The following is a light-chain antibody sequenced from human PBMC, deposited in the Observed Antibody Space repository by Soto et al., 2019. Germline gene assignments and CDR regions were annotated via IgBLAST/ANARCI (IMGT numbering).Light chain of an antibody. V-gene: IGLV2-8*01. CDR3: SSYAGSTAYV. CDR1: SSDVGGYNY. J-gene: IGLJ1*01. CDR2: EVS. Sequence: QSALTQPPSASGSPGQSVTISCTGTSSDVGGYNYVSWYQQHPGKAPKLMIYEVSKRPSGVPDRFSGSKSGNTASLTVSGLQAGDEADYYCSSYAGSTAYVFGTGTKLTVL.